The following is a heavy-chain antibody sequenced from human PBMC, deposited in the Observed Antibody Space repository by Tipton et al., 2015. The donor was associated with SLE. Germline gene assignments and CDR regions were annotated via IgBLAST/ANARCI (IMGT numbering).Heavy chain of an antibody. V-gene: IGHV4-59*08. J-gene: IGHJ4*02. CDR2: IYYSGST. Sequence: LRLSCTVSGGSISTYYWSWIRQPPGKGLEWIGYIYYSGSTNYNPSLKSRVTISVDTSKNQFSLKLSSVIAADTAVYYCARHMITGGEFDYWGQGTLVTVSS. D-gene: IGHD3-16*01. CDR3: ARHMITGGEFDY. CDR1: GGSISTYY.